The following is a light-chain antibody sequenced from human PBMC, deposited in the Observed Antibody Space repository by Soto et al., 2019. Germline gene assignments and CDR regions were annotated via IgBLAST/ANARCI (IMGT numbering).Light chain of an antibody. Sequence: EIVLTQSPGTLSLSQGERATLSCRASQSVSSNYLAWYQQKAGQAPRLLIYGVSSRATGIPDRFSGSGSGTDFTPTISRLEPEDFAVYYCQQYGDSPPWTFGQGTKVEIK. CDR2: GVS. CDR1: QSVSSNY. V-gene: IGKV3-20*01. CDR3: QQYGDSPPWT. J-gene: IGKJ1*01.